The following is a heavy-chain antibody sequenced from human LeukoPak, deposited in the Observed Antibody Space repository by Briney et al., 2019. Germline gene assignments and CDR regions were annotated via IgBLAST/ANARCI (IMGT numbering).Heavy chain of an antibody. V-gene: IGHV5-51*01. J-gene: IGHJ5*01. CDR1: GYSFTTYW. CDR2: IYPRDSDT. D-gene: IGHD1-1*01. CDR3: ARSPTGWFDS. Sequence: GESCKISCKGFGYSFTTYWIGWVRQMPGKGLEWMGIIYPRDSDTRYSPSFQGQVTISADKSISTAYLQWSRLKASDTAVYYCARSPTGWFDSWGKGTLVTFSS.